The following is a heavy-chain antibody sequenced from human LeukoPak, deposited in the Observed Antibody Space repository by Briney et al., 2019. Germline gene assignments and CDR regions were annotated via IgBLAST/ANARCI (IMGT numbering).Heavy chain of an antibody. D-gene: IGHD6-13*01. CDR3: ARGVAAAGISWFDP. Sequence: SETLSLTCTVSGGSISSYYWSWIRQPAGKGLEWIGRIYTSGSTNYNPSPKSRVTMSVDTSKNQFSLKLSSVTAADTAVYYCARGVAAAGISWFDPWGQGTLVTVSS. V-gene: IGHV4-4*07. J-gene: IGHJ5*02. CDR2: IYTSGST. CDR1: GGSISSYY.